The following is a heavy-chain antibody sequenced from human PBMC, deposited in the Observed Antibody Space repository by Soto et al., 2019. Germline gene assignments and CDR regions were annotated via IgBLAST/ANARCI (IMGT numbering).Heavy chain of an antibody. D-gene: IGHD1-26*01. V-gene: IGHV4-4*07. CDR2: VYRTGGV. CDR1: GDSIGSFY. Sequence: QLQLLESGPGLVKPSETLSLTCNVSGDSIGSFYWSWIRQSAGKGLEWIGRVYRTGGVTYNPALKEGITIALDRSNNHVSVEMNSVTAADTAVYFCARDLSGTGMDIWGRGTTVSVAS. J-gene: IGHJ6*02. CDR3: ARDLSGTGMDI.